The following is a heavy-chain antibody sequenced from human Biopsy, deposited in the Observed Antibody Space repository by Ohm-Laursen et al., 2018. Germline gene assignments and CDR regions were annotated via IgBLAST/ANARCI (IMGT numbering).Heavy chain of an antibody. V-gene: IGHV3-9*01. CDR1: GFKFDEFA. CDR3: AKDRRAVAGYDAFDI. CDR2: ISWNSGSI. D-gene: IGHD6-19*01. J-gene: IGHJ3*02. Sequence: SLRLSCSASGFKFDEFAMHWVRQAPGKGLEWVSGISWNSGSIGYADSVKGRFTISRDNAKNSLYLQMNSLRAEDTALYYCAKDRRAVAGYDAFDIWGQGTTVTVSS.